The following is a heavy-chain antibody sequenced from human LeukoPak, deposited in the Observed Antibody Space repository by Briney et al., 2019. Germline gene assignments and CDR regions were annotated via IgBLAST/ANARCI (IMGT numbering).Heavy chain of an antibody. CDR2: INTSGST. D-gene: IGHD6-13*01. CDR1: GGSVSSYY. Sequence: SETLSLTCTVSGGSVSSYYWSWIRQPAGKGLEWIGRINTSGSTNYNPSLKSRVTMSVDTSKNQFSLNLSSLTAADTAVYYCAREPQQLGFDYWGQGTLVTVSS. V-gene: IGHV4-4*07. CDR3: AREPQQLGFDY. J-gene: IGHJ4*02.